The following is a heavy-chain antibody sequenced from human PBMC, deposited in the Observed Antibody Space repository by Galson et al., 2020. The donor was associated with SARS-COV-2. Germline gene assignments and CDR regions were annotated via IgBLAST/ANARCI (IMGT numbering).Heavy chain of an antibody. CDR3: ARVAPGLWLELSYFAD. J-gene: IGHJ4*02. CDR2: MYSTGST. V-gene: IGHV4-4*07. Sequence: SETLSLTCSVSGASISRDYWSWIRQPAGKGLEWIGRMYSTGSTNYNASLKSRVTMPADTSKNQFSLKLSSVTAADTAIYCCARVAPGLWLELSYFADWGRGMLVAFSS. D-gene: IGHD1-7*01. CDR1: GASISRDY.